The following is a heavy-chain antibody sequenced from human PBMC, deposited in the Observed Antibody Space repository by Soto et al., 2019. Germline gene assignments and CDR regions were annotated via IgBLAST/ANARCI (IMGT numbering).Heavy chain of an antibody. J-gene: IGHJ5*02. D-gene: IGHD6-6*01. CDR2: IYHSGST. Sequence: KSSETLSLTCAVSGGSISSSNWWSWVRQPPGKGLEWIGEIYHSGSTNYNPSLKSRVTISVDKSKNQFSLKLSSVTAADTAVYYCARDHSSSSGFDPWGQGTLVTVSS. V-gene: IGHV4-4*02. CDR3: ARDHSSSSGFDP. CDR1: GGSISSSNW.